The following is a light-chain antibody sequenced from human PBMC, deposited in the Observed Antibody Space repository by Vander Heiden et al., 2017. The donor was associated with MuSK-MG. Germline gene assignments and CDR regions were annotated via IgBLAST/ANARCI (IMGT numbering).Light chain of an antibody. CDR2: DDR. CDR3: QVWASSSDHLCSV. Sequence: SYVLTQPPSVSVAPGQAASITCGGNSIRSKSVHWYQEKPGQSPVLVVFDDRDRHAGIPERFSGSNSGHTATLTISRFEAGEDADDYCQVWASSSDHLCSVVGTGTKFTVL. V-gene: IGLV3-21*02. CDR1: SIRSKS. J-gene: IGLJ1*01.